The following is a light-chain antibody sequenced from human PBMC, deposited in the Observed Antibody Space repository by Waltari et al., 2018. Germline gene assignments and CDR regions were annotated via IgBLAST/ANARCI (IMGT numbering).Light chain of an antibody. CDR2: RNT. CDR3: AAWDDSLSGRV. Sequence: QSVLTQPPSMSGTPGQRVTISCSGSNFNIGSNYVYWYQQFPGMAPQLLIYRNTERPSGVPDRFSASKAGASASLATSGLRSEDEADYHCAAWDDSLSGRVFGGGTKLTV. CDR1: NFNIGSNY. J-gene: IGLJ2*01. V-gene: IGLV1-47*01.